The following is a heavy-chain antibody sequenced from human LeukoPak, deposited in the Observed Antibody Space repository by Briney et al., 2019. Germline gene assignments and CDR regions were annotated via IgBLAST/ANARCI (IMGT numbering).Heavy chain of an antibody. V-gene: IGHV3-7*01. CDR2: INHDGSEK. D-gene: IGHD3-22*01. Sequence: GGSLRLSCAASGFTFSTYWMNWFRQAPGKGLEWVANINHDGSEKNYVDSVKGRFTISRDNSKNTLYLQMNSLRAEDTAVYYCARDYYDSSGAGSLWGQGTLVTVSS. CDR3: ARDYYDSSGAGSL. J-gene: IGHJ4*02. CDR1: GFTFSTYW.